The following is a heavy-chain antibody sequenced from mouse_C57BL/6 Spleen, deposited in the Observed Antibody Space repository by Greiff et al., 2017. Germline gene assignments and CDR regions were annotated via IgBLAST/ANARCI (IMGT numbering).Heavy chain of an antibody. V-gene: IGHV1-39*01. Sequence: VQLQQPGPELVKPGASVKISCKASGYSFTDYNMNWVKQSNGKSLEWIGVINPTYGTTSYNPQFKGKAPLTLDQSSSTAYMQLNSLTSEDSAVYYCARYYYDYGGGYWGQSTTLTVSS. CDR1: GYSFTDYN. CDR2: INPTYGTT. D-gene: IGHD2-4*01. J-gene: IGHJ2*01. CDR3: ARYYYDYGGGY.